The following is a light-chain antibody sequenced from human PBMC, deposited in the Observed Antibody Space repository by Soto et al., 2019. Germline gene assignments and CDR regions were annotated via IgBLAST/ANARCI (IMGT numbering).Light chain of an antibody. CDR1: SSNIGNNY. Sequence: QSVLTQPPSASATPGQRITISCSGGSSNIGNNYVYWYQQLPGTAPKLLIYLTHYRPSGVPDLVSGSKSGTSAYLAISGLRSEDEADYYCAAWDVSLTAWVFGGGTKVTVL. J-gene: IGLJ3*02. V-gene: IGLV1-47*02. CDR2: LTH. CDR3: AAWDVSLTAWV.